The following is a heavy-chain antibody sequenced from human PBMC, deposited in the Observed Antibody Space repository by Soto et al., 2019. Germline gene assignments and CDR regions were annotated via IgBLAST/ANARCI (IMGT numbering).Heavy chain of an antibody. CDR3: ARQGGSGSYFTPPYYYYGMNV. D-gene: IGHD3-10*01. V-gene: IGHV1-69*12. J-gene: IGHJ6*02. CDR2: IIPIFGTA. Sequence: QVQLVQSGAEVKKPGSSVKVSCKASGGTFSSYAISWVRQAPGQGLEWMGGIIPIFGTANYAQKFQGRVTITADESTSTAYMELSSLRSEDTAVYYCARQGGSGSYFTPPYYYYGMNVWGQGTTVTVSS. CDR1: GGTFSSYA.